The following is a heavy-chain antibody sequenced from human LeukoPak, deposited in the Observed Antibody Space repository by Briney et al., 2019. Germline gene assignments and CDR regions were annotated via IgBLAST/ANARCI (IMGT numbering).Heavy chain of an antibody. CDR1: GYTFTGYY. CDR2: INPNSGGT. CDR3: ARDLWYCDILTGYYLSDAFDI. J-gene: IGHJ3*02. V-gene: IGHV1-2*02. D-gene: IGHD3-9*01. Sequence: GASVKVSCKASGYTFTGYYTHWVRQAPGQGLEWMGWINPNSGGTNYAQKFQGRVTMTRDTSISTAYMELSRLRSDDTAVYYCARDLWYCDILTGYYLSDAFDIWGQGTMVTVSS.